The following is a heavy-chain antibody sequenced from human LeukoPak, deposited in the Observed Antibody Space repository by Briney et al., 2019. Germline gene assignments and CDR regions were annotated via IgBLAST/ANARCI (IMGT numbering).Heavy chain of an antibody. CDR1: GGSINSNSHH. CDR3: ARGRVAGSIDY. V-gene: IGHV4-39*01. CDR2: IYYSGTT. Sequence: TSETLSLTCSVSGGSINSNSHHWDWIRQAPGKGLEWIGNIYYSGTTSYNPSLKSRVTISVDTSKNQFSLRLSSVTAADTAVYYCARGRVAGSIDYWGQGTLVTVSS. J-gene: IGHJ4*02. D-gene: IGHD6-19*01.